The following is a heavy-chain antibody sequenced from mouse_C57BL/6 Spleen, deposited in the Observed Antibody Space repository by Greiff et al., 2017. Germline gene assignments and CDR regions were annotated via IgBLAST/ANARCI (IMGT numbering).Heavy chain of an antibody. CDR2: IWSGGST. J-gene: IGHJ2*01. Sequence: QVQLQQSGPGLVQPSQSLSITCTVSGFSLTSYGVHWVRQSPGKGLEWLGVIWSGGSTDYNAAFISRLSISKDNSKSQVFFKMNSLQADDTAIYYCARGGFYYYFDYWGQGTTLTVSS. D-gene: IGHD1-1*01. V-gene: IGHV2-2*01. CDR3: ARGGFYYYFDY. CDR1: GFSLTSYG.